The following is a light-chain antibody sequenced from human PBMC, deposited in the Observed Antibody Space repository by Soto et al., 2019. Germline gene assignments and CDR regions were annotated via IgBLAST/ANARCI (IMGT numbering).Light chain of an antibody. CDR1: QSVSSSH. V-gene: IGKV3-20*01. CDR2: GAS. J-gene: IGKJ1*01. Sequence: IGLSQSPGTLSLSPGERATLSCRASQSVSSSHLAWYQQKPGQAPRLLIYGASSRATGIPDRFSGSGSGTDFTLTISRLEPEAFAVYYCQQYGSSGTFGQGTKV. CDR3: QQYGSSGT.